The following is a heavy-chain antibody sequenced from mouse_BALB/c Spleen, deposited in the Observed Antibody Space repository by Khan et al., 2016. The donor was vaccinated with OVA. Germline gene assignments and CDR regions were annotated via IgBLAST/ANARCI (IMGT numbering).Heavy chain of an antibody. V-gene: IGHV1S81*02. Sequence: VQLQQSGAELVKPGASVKLSCKASGYTFTSYYMYWVKQRPGQGIEWIGEINPSDGDTKFTEKFRSKATMTVDKSSNTAYMQRSSLTSEDSAVEYCRRSGYGTFAYWGQGTLVTVSA. CDR3: RRSGYGTFAY. J-gene: IGHJ3*01. CDR2: INPSDGDT. CDR1: GYTFTSYY. D-gene: IGHD4-1*01.